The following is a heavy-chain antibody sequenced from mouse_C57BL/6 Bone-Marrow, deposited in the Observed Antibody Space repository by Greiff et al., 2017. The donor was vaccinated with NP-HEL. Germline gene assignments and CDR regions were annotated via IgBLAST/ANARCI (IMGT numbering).Heavy chain of an antibody. Sequence: EVQLQESGAELVRPGASVKLSCTASGFNIKDDYMHWVKQRPEQGLEWIGWIDPENGDTEYASKFQGKATITADTSSNTAYLQLSGLTSEDTAVYYCTTLYYYGSSSHWGQGTLVTVSA. CDR3: TTLYYYGSSSH. CDR1: GFNIKDDY. V-gene: IGHV14-4*01. J-gene: IGHJ3*01. D-gene: IGHD1-1*01. CDR2: IDPENGDT.